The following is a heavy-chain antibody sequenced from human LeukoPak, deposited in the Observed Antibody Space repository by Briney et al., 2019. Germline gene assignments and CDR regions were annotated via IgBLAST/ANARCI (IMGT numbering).Heavy chain of an antibody. J-gene: IGHJ4*02. V-gene: IGHV3-66*02. CDR1: GFTFSSYA. Sequence: GGSLRLSCAASGFTFSSYAMSWVRQAPGKGLEWVSVIYSGGSTYCADSVKGRFTISRDNSKNTLYLQMNSLRAEDTAVYYCARSGGYYDSSGYYISRWGQGTLVTVSS. CDR3: ARSGGYYDSSGYYISR. D-gene: IGHD3-22*01. CDR2: IYSGGST.